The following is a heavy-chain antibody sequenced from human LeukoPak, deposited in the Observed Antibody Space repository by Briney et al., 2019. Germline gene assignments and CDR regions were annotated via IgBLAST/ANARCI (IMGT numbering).Heavy chain of an antibody. D-gene: IGHD3-22*01. V-gene: IGHV1-46*01. Sequence: ASVKVSCKASGYTFTGYYMHWVRQAPGQGLEWMGIINPSGGSTSYAQKFQGRVTMTRDMSTSTVYMELSSLRSEDTAVYYCARTHRRDRSMIDAFDIWGQGTMVTVSS. J-gene: IGHJ3*02. CDR2: INPSGGST. CDR1: GYTFTGYY. CDR3: ARTHRRDRSMIDAFDI.